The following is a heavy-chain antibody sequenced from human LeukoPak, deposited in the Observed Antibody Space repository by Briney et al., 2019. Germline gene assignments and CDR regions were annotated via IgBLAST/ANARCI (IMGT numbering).Heavy chain of an antibody. CDR3: ARDDSGWCFY. D-gene: IGHD6-19*01. CDR1: GGSFSGYY. J-gene: IGHJ4*02. Sequence: SETLSLTCAVYGGSFSGYYWSWIRQPPGKGLEWIGEINHSGSTNYNPPLKSRVTISVDTSKNQFSLRLSSVTAADTAVYYCARDDSGWCFYWGQGTLVTVSS. CDR2: INHSGST. V-gene: IGHV4-34*01.